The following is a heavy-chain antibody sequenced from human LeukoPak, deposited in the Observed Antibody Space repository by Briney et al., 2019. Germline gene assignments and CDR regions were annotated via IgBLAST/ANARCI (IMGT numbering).Heavy chain of an antibody. CDR2: IYTGGGR. Sequence: GGSLRLSCAASEFSVGSNYMTWVRQAPGKGLEWVSVIYTGGGRYYADSVRGRFTISRDTSKNMVFLQMNSLRVEDTAVYYCARGIDYWGRGTPVTVSS. CDR1: EFSVGSNY. CDR3: ARGIDY. V-gene: IGHV3-53*01. J-gene: IGHJ4*02.